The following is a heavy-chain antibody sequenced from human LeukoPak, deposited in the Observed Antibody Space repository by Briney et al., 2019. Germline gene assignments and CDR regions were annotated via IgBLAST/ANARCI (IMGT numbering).Heavy chain of an antibody. Sequence: GGSLRLSCAASGFTFSSYVMSWVRQAPGMGLEWVSIIYAGGYTYYADSVKDRFTISRDNSKNTLYLQMNSLTAEDTAVYYCARNGPGGYYFDFWGQGTLVTVSS. V-gene: IGHV3-66*01. CDR1: GFTFSSYV. CDR3: ARNGPGGYYFDF. J-gene: IGHJ4*02. D-gene: IGHD2-8*02. CDR2: IYAGGYT.